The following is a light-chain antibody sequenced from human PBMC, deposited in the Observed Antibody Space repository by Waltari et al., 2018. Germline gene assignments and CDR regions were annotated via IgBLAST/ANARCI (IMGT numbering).Light chain of an antibody. V-gene: IGLV2-8*01. Sequence: QSALTQPPSASGSPGQSVTISCTGTSSDVGAYKYVSWYQQHPGKAPKLLIYEVSTSASGVPDLFSVSKAGHTSSLTVSGLQAEDEADYYCASRGASKVFGGGTKLTVL. J-gene: IGLJ2*01. CDR2: EVS. CDR1: SSDVGAYKY. CDR3: ASRGASKV.